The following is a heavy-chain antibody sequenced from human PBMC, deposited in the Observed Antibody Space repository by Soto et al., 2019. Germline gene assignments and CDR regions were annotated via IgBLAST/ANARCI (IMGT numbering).Heavy chain of an antibody. Sequence: GGSLRLSCAPSGFTFSSYAMHWVRQAPGKGLEWVAVISYDGSNKYYADSVKGRFTISRDNSKNTLYLQMNSLRAEDTAVYYCARDRMAAAGMYYYGMDVWGQGTTVTVSS. CDR2: ISYDGSNK. J-gene: IGHJ6*02. V-gene: IGHV3-30-3*01. D-gene: IGHD6-13*01. CDR3: ARDRMAAAGMYYYGMDV. CDR1: GFTFSSYA.